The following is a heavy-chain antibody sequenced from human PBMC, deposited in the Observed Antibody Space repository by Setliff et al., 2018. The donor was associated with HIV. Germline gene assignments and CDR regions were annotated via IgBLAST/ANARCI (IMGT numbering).Heavy chain of an antibody. D-gene: IGHD6-19*01. V-gene: IGHV1-18*01. CDR1: GYTFTSYG. J-gene: IGHJ6*02. CDR2: ISTYSDEA. Sequence: GASVKVSCKPSGYTFTSYGLSWVRQAPGQGLEWMGWISTYSDEASYAENLQGRVTMTTDTSTSRAYMELRSLRSDDTAVYFCARLGSGWSDSYFYAMDIWGQGTTVTVSS. CDR3: ARLGSGWSDSYFYAMDI.